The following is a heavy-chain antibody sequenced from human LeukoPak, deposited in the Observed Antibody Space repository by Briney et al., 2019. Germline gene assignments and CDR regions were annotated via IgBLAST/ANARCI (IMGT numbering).Heavy chain of an antibody. CDR1: GFTFSSYA. J-gene: IGHJ3*02. V-gene: IGHV3-23*01. Sequence: GGSLGLSCAASGFTFSSYAMSWVRQAPGKGLEWVSAISGSGGSTYYADSVKGRFTISRDNSKNTLYLQMNSLRAEDTAVYYCLFVVITTDDAFDIWGQGTMVTVSS. D-gene: IGHD3-22*01. CDR3: LFVVITTDDAFDI. CDR2: ISGSGGST.